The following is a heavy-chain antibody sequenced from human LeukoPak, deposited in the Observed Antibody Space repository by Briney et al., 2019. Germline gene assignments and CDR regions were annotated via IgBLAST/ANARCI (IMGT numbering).Heavy chain of an antibody. J-gene: IGHJ4*02. CDR1: GFTFSGSA. D-gene: IGHD6-13*01. CDR3: TNTGEAAAGTGWSGVY. Sequence: GGSLRLSCAASGFTFSGSAMHWVRQASGKGLEWVGRIRSKANSYATAYAASVKGRFTISRDDSKNTAYLQMNSLKTEGTAVYYCTNTGEAAAGTGWSGVYWGQGTLVTVSS. V-gene: IGHV3-73*01. CDR2: IRSKANSYAT.